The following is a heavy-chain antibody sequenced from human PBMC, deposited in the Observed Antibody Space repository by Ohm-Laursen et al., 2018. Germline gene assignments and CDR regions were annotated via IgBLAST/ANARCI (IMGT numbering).Heavy chain of an antibody. J-gene: IGHJ4*02. Sequence: TQTLTLTRTVSGFSLNNTRVGVRWIRQPPGKALEWLAQIFSPDEKSYSTSLRSRLTVSKDTSKSQGVLTMTNMDPVDTATYYCARIRWQWLPYFDYWGQGTLVTVSS. V-gene: IGHV2-26*01. CDR2: IFSPDEK. CDR3: ARIRWQWLPYFDY. D-gene: IGHD6-19*01. CDR1: GFSLNNTRVG.